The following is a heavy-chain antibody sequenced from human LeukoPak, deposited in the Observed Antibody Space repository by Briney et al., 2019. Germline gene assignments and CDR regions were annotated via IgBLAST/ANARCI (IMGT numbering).Heavy chain of an antibody. V-gene: IGHV1-18*01. CDR3: ARDFSNTSGFKVVVDY. Sequence: ASVKVSCKASGYTFTNYGISWVRQAPGQGLAWMGWISAYNGDTKYSQKLQGRVTMTTDSSTSTAYMELRSLTSDDAAVYYCARDFSNTSGFKVVVDYWGQGTLVTVSS. J-gene: IGHJ4*02. CDR2: ISAYNGDT. CDR1: GYTFTNYG. D-gene: IGHD3-22*01.